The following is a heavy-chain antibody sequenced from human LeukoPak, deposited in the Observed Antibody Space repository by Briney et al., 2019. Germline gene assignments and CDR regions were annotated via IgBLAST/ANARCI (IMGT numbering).Heavy chain of an antibody. Sequence: GASVKVSFTPSGYDFTDFYLHWVRQAPGQGFEWLGYINPKTGVTRYSQNFQGRILLTTDATIDTAYLELSSLRSNDTARYFCARGDWIHVTLLFWGQGTLVTVSS. CDR3: ARGDWIHVTLLF. D-gene: IGHD5-18*01. J-gene: IGHJ4*02. CDR1: GYDFTDFY. CDR2: INPKTGVT. V-gene: IGHV1-2*02.